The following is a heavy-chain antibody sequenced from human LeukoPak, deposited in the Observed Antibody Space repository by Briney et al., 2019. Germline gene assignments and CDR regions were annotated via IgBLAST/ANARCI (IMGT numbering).Heavy chain of an antibody. V-gene: IGHV1-69*13. D-gene: IGHD3/OR15-3a*01. Sequence: SVKVSCTASGGTFSDYFMSWVRQAPGQGLEWMGGIILVSGTPNHAQKFQGRVTITADESTSTAYMELSSLRSEDTAVYYCATERWEPPYYYFGMDVWGQGTMVTVSS. CDR1: GGTFSDYF. CDR3: ATERWEPPYYYFGMDV. CDR2: IILVSGTP. J-gene: IGHJ6*02.